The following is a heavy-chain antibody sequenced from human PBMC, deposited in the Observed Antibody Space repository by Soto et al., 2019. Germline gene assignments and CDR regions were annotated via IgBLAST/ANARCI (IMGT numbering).Heavy chain of an antibody. V-gene: IGHV3-30-3*01. CDR1: GFTFSSYA. Sequence: QVQLVESGGGVVQPGRSLRLSCAASGFTFSSYAMHWVRQAPGKGLEWVAVISYDGSNKYYADSVKGRFTISRDNSKNTLYLQMNSLRAEDTAVYYGARAVMVWGGGDPAGAFDIWGQGTMVTVSS. CDR3: ARAVMVWGGGDPAGAFDI. D-gene: IGHD2-21*02. CDR2: ISYDGSNK. J-gene: IGHJ3*02.